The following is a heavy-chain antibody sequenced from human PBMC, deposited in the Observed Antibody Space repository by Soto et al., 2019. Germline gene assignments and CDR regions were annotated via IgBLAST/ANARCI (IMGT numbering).Heavy chain of an antibody. CDR2: INAGNGNT. D-gene: IGHD3-16*01. CDR3: ARGSPLWGDY. CDR1: GYTFTTYA. V-gene: IGHV1-3*01. J-gene: IGHJ4*02. Sequence: QVQLVQSGAEVKKPGASVTVSCKASGYTFTTYAMHWVRQAPGQRLEWMGWINAGNGNTKYSQKFQGRVTITRDTSASTASMELSSLRSEDTAVYYWARGSPLWGDYWGQGTLVTVSS.